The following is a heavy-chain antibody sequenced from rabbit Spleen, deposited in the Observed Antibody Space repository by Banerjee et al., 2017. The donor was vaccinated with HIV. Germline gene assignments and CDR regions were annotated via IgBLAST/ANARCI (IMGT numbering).Heavy chain of an antibody. D-gene: IGHD1-1*01. CDR3: ARDLVAVIGWNFSL. V-gene: IGHV1S45*01. J-gene: IGHJ4*01. CDR2: IYAGSSGNT. Sequence: QEQLEESGGDLVKPEGSLTLTCTASGFSFSSSYYMCWVRQAPGKGLEWIACIYAGSSGNTYYASWAKGRFIMSRTSSTKVTLQMTSLTAADTATYFCARDLVAVIGWNFSLWGPGTLVTVS. CDR1: GFSFSSSYY.